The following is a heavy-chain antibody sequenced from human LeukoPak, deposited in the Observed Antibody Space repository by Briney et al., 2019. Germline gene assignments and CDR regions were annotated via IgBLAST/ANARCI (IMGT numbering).Heavy chain of an antibody. CDR1: GFTFNTYA. J-gene: IGHJ5*02. Sequence: GGSLRLSCEASGFTFNTYAMHWVRQAPGKGLEWVAVISYDGGLKFYGDSVKGRFTISRDNSKNTVYLQMNSVTTEDTAVYYCAKDGPPEDSSTNSGYYWIDHWGRGTLVTVSS. V-gene: IGHV3-30*18. CDR3: AKDGPPEDSSTNSGYYWIDH. CDR2: ISYDGGLK. D-gene: IGHD5-12*01.